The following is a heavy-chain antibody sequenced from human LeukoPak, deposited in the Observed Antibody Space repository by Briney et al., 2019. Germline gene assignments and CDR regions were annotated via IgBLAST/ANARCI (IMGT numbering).Heavy chain of an antibody. CDR1: GYTFTGYY. J-gene: IGHJ6*02. V-gene: IGHV1-2*02. Sequence: GGSLRLSCAASGYTFTGYYMHWVRQAPGQGLEWMGWINPNSGGTNYAQKFQGRVTMTRDTSISTAYMELSRLRSDDTAVYYCARDKTYYYDSSGSPGYGMDVWGQGTTVTVSS. D-gene: IGHD3-22*01. CDR3: ARDKTYYYDSSGSPGYGMDV. CDR2: INPNSGGT.